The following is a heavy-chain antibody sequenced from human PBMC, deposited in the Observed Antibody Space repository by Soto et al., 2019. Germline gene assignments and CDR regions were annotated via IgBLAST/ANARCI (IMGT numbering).Heavy chain of an antibody. D-gene: IGHD3-22*01. J-gene: IGHJ4*02. Sequence: QVQLVESGGGVVQPGRSLRLSCAASGFTFSSYGMHWVRQAPGKGLEWVAVIWYDGSNKYYADSVKGRFTISRDNSENTLHLQMNSLRPDDTAADYCARDEAHYYYSSGRSSNGFGYWGLGTLVTVSS. V-gene: IGHV3-33*08. CDR1: GFTFSSYG. CDR3: ARDEAHYYYSSGRSSNGFGY. CDR2: IWYDGSNK.